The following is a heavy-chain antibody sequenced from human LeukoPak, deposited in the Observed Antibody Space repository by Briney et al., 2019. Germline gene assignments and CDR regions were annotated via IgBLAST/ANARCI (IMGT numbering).Heavy chain of an antibody. CDR1: GFTFTDFY. Sequence: GGSLRLSCAASGFTFTDFYMSRIRQAPGKGLEWVSYISSSGTTIYYADSVMGRFTISRDNAKNSLYLQMNSLRAEDTAVYYCARALTGFIPGNWGQGTLVTVSS. D-gene: IGHD3-9*01. CDR3: ARALTGFIPGN. CDR2: ISSSGTTI. J-gene: IGHJ4*02. V-gene: IGHV3-11*01.